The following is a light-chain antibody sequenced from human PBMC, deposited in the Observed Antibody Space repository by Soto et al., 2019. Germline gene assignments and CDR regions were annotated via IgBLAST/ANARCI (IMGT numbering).Light chain of an antibody. V-gene: IGKV3-20*01. CDR3: QQYGSLIT. CDR2: GAS. Sequence: DIVLTQSRGTLSLSPGERATLSCRASQSVSSSYLAWYQRKPGQAPRLLIHGASTRAAGISDRFSGSGSGTDFTLTISRLEPEDFAVYYCQQYGSLITFGGGTKVDI. CDR1: QSVSSSY. J-gene: IGKJ4*01.